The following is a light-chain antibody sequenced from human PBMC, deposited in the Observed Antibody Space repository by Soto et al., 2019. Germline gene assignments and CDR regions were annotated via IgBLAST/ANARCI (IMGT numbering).Light chain of an antibody. CDR3: QQRSDWPLT. V-gene: IGKV3D-20*02. CDR2: GAS. Sequence: EIVLTQSPGTLSLSHGERATLSCRASQSVSNNYLAWYQQKPGQAPRLLIYGASNRATGIPDRFSGSGSGTDFTLTISSLEPEDFAVYYCQQRSDWPLTFGGGTKVDI. J-gene: IGKJ4*01. CDR1: QSVSNNY.